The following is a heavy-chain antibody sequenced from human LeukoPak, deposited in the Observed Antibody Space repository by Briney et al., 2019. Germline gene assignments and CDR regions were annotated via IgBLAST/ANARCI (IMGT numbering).Heavy chain of an antibody. J-gene: IGHJ3*02. CDR3: ARVAPRWDDAFDI. CDR1: GEPFSGYY. CDR2: INRHGNT. V-gene: IGHV4-34*01. Sequence: SETLSLTCAVSGEPFSGYYWGWIRQPPGKGLELIGVINRHGNTDYNPSLKSRVSMSIDTSKREVSLKLSSVTAADTAVYYCARVAPRWDDAFDIWGQGTMVTVSS. D-gene: IGHD4-23*01.